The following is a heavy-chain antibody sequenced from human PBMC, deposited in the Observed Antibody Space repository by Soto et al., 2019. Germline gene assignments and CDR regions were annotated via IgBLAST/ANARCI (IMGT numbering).Heavy chain of an antibody. J-gene: IGHJ5*02. CDR3: ARGFPLWFDP. CDR1: GYTFSSYA. CDR2: INAGNGNT. Sequence: QVQLVQSGAEEKKPGASVKVSCKASGYTFSSYAMRWVRQAPGQRLEWMGWINAGNGNTKYSQKFQGPVNINRDKSASTAYMDLSSLRSEDTAGYYFARGFPLWFDPWGQGTLVTVSS. D-gene: IGHD3-16*02. V-gene: IGHV1-3*05.